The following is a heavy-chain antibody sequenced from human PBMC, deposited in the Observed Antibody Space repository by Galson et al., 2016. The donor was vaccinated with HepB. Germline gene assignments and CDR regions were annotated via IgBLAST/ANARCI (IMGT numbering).Heavy chain of an antibody. CDR3: ARQYGTYFAY. J-gene: IGHJ4*02. D-gene: IGHD4-17*01. V-gene: IGHV6-1*01. Sequence: CAISGDSVSSNSAAWHWIRQSPSRGLEWLGRTYYRSKWYNDYIVSVKGRITINPDTSKNQFSLQLNSVTPEDTAVYYCARQYGTYFAYWGRGTLVTVSS. CDR1: GDSVSSNSAA. CDR2: TYYRSKWYN.